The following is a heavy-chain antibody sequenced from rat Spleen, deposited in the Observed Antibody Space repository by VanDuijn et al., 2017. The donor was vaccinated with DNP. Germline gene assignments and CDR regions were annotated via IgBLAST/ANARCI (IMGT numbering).Heavy chain of an antibody. V-gene: IGHV5-25*01. Sequence: EVQLVESGGGLVQPGRSLKLSCAASGFTFSNYYMAWVRQAPKKGLEWVAAISPSGSRTYYLDSVKGRFTISRDDAKSSPYLQMNSLKPEDTATYYCARGSTSIYWYFDFWGQGVMVTVSS. CDR2: ISPSGSRT. CDR3: ARGSTSIYWYFDF. J-gene: IGHJ2*01. CDR1: GFTFSNYY. D-gene: IGHD1-2*01.